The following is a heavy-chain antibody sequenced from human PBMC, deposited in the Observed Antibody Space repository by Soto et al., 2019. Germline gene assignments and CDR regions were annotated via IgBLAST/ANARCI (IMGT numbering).Heavy chain of an antibody. V-gene: IGHV1-2*04. CDR1: GYTFTGYY. Sequence: ASVKVSCKASGYTFTGYYMHWVRQAPGQGLEWMGWINPNSGGTNYAQKFQGWVTMTRDTSISTAYMELSRLRSDDTAVYYCARGRYYDILTGIPPLGYYGMDVWGQGTTVTVSS. D-gene: IGHD3-9*01. CDR2: INPNSGGT. J-gene: IGHJ6*02. CDR3: ARGRYYDILTGIPPLGYYGMDV.